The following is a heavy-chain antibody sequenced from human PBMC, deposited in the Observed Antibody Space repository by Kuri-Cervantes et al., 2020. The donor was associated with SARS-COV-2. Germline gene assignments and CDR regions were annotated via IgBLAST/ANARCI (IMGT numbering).Heavy chain of an antibody. D-gene: IGHD2-15*01. CDR1: GFTVSYHY. J-gene: IGHJ3*02. V-gene: IGHV3-66*01. CDR2: IYTGETT. CDR3: ARVRNVVARVVHAFDI. Sequence: GESLKISCAASGFTVSYHYMSWVRQAPGKGLEWVSAIYTGETTFYADSVKGRFTISRDSSKNTLSLQMNSLRAEDTAVYYCARVRNVVARVVHAFDIWGQGTVVTVSS.